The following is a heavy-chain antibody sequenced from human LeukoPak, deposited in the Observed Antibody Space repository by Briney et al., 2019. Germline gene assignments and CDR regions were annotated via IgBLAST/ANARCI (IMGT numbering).Heavy chain of an antibody. Sequence: SETLSLTCAVYGGSFSGYYWSWIRQPPGKGLEWIGEINHSGSTNYNPSLKSRVTISVDTSKNQFSLKLSSVTAADTAVYYCGRPLSYYSDSSGDDAFDIWGQGTMVTVSS. CDR2: INHSGST. V-gene: IGHV4-34*01. D-gene: IGHD3-22*01. CDR3: GRPLSYYSDSSGDDAFDI. J-gene: IGHJ3*02. CDR1: GGSFSGYY.